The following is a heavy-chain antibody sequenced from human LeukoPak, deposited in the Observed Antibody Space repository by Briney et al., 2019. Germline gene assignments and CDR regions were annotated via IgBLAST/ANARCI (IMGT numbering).Heavy chain of an antibody. D-gene: IGHD6-13*01. Sequence: PGGSLRLSCAAAGFTFSKFAMHWVRQAPGKGLEWVAVVSYDGSYKYYADSVKGRFTISRDNSKNTLYLQMNSLRAEDTAVYYCARTHSSWWGGKSFDYWGQGTLVTVSS. CDR2: VSYDGSYK. CDR1: GFTFSKFA. J-gene: IGHJ4*02. CDR3: ARTHSSWWGGKSFDY. V-gene: IGHV3-30*04.